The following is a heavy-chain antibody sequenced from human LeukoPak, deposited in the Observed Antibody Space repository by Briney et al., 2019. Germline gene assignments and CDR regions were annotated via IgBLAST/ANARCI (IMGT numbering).Heavy chain of an antibody. CDR2: IYYSGST. CDR1: GGSISSGDYY. D-gene: IGHD2-2*02. CDR3: ARYQLLYSLSGMDV. Sequence: VKPSQTLSLTCPVSGGSISSGDYYWSWIRQPPGKGLEWIGYIYYSGSTYYNPSLKSRVTISVDTSKNQFSLKLSSVTAADTAVYYCARYQLLYSLSGMDVWGQGTTVTVSS. J-gene: IGHJ6*02. V-gene: IGHV4-30-4*01.